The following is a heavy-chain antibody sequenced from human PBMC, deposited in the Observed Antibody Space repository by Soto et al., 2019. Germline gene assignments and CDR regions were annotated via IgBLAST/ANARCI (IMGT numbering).Heavy chain of an antibody. V-gene: IGHV4-4*07. CDR2: IYTSGST. Sequence: QVQLQESGPGLVKPSETLSLTCTVSGGSISSYYWSWIRQPAGKGLEWIGRIYTSGSTNYNPSLKSRVTMSVDTSKNQFSLKLSSVTAADTAVYYCARAPYDFWSGYYTHYYYYGMDVWGQGTTVTVSS. CDR1: GGSISSYY. D-gene: IGHD3-3*01. J-gene: IGHJ6*02. CDR3: ARAPYDFWSGYYTHYYYYGMDV.